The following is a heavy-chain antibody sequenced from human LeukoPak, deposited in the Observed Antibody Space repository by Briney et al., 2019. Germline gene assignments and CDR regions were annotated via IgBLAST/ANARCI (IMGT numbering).Heavy chain of an antibody. Sequence: PGGSLRLSCAASGFTFDDYAMHWVRQAPGKGLEWVSGISWNSGSIGYADSVKGRFTISRDNAKNSLCLQMNSLRAEDTALYYCAKDSDGDQNKIFDYWGQGTLVTVSS. CDR3: AKDSDGDQNKIFDY. V-gene: IGHV3-9*01. CDR1: GFTFDDYA. CDR2: ISWNSGSI. D-gene: IGHD4-17*01. J-gene: IGHJ4*02.